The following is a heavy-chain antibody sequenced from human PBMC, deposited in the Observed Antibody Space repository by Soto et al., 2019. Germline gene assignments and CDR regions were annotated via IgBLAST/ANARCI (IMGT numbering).Heavy chain of an antibody. CDR3: ARDLAPNYYDSSGYAHDAFDI. Sequence: SVKVSCKASGGTFSSYAISWVRQAPGQGLEWMGGIIPIFGTANYAQKFQGRVTITADESTSTAYMELSSLRSEDTAVYYCARDLAPNYYDSSGYAHDAFDIWGQGTMVTVSS. J-gene: IGHJ3*02. V-gene: IGHV1-69*13. CDR2: IIPIFGTA. CDR1: GGTFSSYA. D-gene: IGHD3-22*01.